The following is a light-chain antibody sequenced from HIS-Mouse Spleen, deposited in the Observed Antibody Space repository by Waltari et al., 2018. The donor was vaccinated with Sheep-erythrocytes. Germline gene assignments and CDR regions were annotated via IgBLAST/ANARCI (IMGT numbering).Light chain of an antibody. CDR3: CSYAGSSTPWV. CDR2: EGS. CDR1: SSDVGGYNY. Sequence: QSALTQPRSVSGSPGQSVTISCTGTSSDVGGYNYVSCYQQHPGKAPKLMSYEGSKRPSGVSNRFSGSKSGNTASLTISGLQAEDEADYYCCSYAGSSTPWVFGGGTKLTVL. J-gene: IGLJ3*02. V-gene: IGLV2-23*01.